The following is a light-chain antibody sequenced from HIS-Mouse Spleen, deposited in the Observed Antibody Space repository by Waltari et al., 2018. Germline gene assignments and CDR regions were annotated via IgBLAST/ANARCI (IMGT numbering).Light chain of an antibody. CDR2: RNN. V-gene: IGLV1-47*01. Sequence: QSVLTQPPSASGTPGQRVTLACSGSRPTIRSNYGYWYQQLQGTAPKLLIYRNNQRPSGVPDRFSGSKSGTSASLAISGLRSEDEADYYCAAWDDSLSGWVFGGGTKLAVL. CDR1: RPTIRSNY. CDR3: AAWDDSLSGWV. J-gene: IGLJ3*02.